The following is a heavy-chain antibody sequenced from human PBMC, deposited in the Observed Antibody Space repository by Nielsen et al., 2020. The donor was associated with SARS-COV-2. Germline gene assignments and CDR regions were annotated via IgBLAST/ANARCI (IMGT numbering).Heavy chain of an antibody. CDR1: GGTFSSYA. V-gene: IGHV1-69*04. D-gene: IGHD3-22*01. Sequence: SVKVSCKASGGTFSSYAISWVRQAPGQGLEWMGRIIPILGIANYAQKFQGRVTITADKSTSTAYMELSSLRSEDTAVYYCARDVDYDSSGYYFHYWGQGTLVTVSS. CDR3: ARDVDYDSSGYYFHY. CDR2: IIPILGIA. J-gene: IGHJ4*02.